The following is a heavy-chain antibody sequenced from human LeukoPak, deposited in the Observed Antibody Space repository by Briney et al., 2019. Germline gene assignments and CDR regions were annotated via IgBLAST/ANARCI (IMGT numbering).Heavy chain of an antibody. CDR1: GGSSSPFY. CDR2: IFHTGTT. CDR3: VRARDMAFDI. V-gene: IGHV4-59*01. Sequence: SETLSLTCTVAGGSSSPFYWSWIRQPPGKGLEFIGNIFHTGTTNYNPSLSSRLTISVDRSRNDFSLNLRSVTAADTAVYYCVRARDMAFDIWGLGTMVTVSS. J-gene: IGHJ3*02. D-gene: IGHD2-21*02.